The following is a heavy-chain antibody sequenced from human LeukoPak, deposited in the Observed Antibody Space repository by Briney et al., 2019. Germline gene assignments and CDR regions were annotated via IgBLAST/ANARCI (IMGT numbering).Heavy chain of an antibody. J-gene: IGHJ4*02. CDR2: IRYDGNNT. D-gene: IGHD5-12*01. Sequence: GGSLRLSCAASGFTFSSHAMHWVRQAPGKGLEWVAFIRYDGNNTYYADSVKGRFTISRDNSKNTLYLQMNSLRAEDTGVYYCAGDPYSGYGRFDYWGQGTLVTVSS. V-gene: IGHV3-30*02. CDR1: GFTFSSHA. CDR3: AGDPYSGYGRFDY.